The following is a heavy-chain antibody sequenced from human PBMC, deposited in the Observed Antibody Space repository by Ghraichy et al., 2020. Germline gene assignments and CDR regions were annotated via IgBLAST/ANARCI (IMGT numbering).Heavy chain of an antibody. Sequence: SETLSLNCTLSGGSISDFYWSWIRQAAGKGLEWIGRIDGSGSTDYNPSLKSRVTMSVDTSKNQFSLNLTSVTGADSAVYYCARTLIRGVMWFDPWGQGTLVTVSS. CDR3: ARTLIRGVMWFDP. CDR2: IDGSGST. V-gene: IGHV4-4*07. J-gene: IGHJ5*02. D-gene: IGHD3-10*01. CDR1: GGSISDFY.